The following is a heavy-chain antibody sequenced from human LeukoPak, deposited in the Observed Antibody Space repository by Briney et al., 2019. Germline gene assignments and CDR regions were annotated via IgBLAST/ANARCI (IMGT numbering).Heavy chain of an antibody. CDR2: ISAYNGNT. CDR1: GYTFTSYG. V-gene: IGHV1-18*04. J-gene: IGHJ3*02. Sequence: ASVKVSCKASGYTFTSYGISWVRQAPGQGLAWMGWISAYNGNTNYAQKLQGRVTMTTDTSTSTAYMELRSLRSDDTAVYYCARDYDILTGYIAFDIWGQGTMVTVSS. D-gene: IGHD3-9*01. CDR3: ARDYDILTGYIAFDI.